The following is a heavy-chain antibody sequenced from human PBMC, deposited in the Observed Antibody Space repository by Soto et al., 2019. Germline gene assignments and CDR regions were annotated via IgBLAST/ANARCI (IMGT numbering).Heavy chain of an antibody. Sequence: QVQLVESGGGVVQPGRSLRLSCAASGFTFSSYAMHWVRQAPGKGLEWVAVISYDGSNKYYADSVKGRFTISRDNSKNTLYLQMNSLRAEDKAVYYCASPPYADSILRFLEWSIPGYWGKGTLVTVSS. CDR1: GFTFSSYA. D-gene: IGHD3-3*01. CDR3: ASPPYADSILRFLEWSIPGY. CDR2: ISYDGSNK. V-gene: IGHV3-30-3*01. J-gene: IGHJ4*02.